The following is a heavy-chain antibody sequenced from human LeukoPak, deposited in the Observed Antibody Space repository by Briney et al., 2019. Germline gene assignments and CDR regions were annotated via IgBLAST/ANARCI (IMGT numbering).Heavy chain of an antibody. V-gene: IGHV4-34*01. CDR2: INHSGST. D-gene: IGHD2-15*01. J-gene: IGHJ5*02. CDR3: ARASYIYCSGGSCYPELSWFDP. Sequence: SETLSLTCAVYGGSFSGYYWSWIRQPPGKGLEWIGEINHSGSTNYNPSLKSRVTISVDTSKNQFSLKLSSVTAADMAVYYCARASYIYCSGGSCYPELSWFDPWGQGTLVTVSS. CDR1: GGSFSGYY.